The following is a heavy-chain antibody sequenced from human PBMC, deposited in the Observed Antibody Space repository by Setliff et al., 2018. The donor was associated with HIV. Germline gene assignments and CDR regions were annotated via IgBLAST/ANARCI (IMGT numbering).Heavy chain of an antibody. CDR2: IYPSDSDT. CDR3: AKGGGLNFRYHDWFVKI. J-gene: IGHJ4*03. D-gene: IGHD3-9*01. CDR1: GDKFTNYW. V-gene: IGHV5-51*01. Sequence: PGESLKISCKDSGDKFTNYWLGWVRQMPGKGLEWIGVIYPSDSDTRYSPSFKGQVTISADRPINTAYLQWSSLRDSDTAMYYCAKGGGLNFRYHDWFVKIWGQGTLVTSPQ.